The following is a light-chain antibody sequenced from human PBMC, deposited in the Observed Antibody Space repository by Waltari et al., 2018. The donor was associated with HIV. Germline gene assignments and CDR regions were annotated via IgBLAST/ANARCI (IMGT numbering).Light chain of an antibody. CDR2: QDT. Sequence: SYELTQPPSVSVSPGQTATITCSGDKWGDKYVSWYQQRPGQSPVFVIYQDTGRPSGIPERLSGSNSGNTATLTISGTQAMDEADYYCQAWDSSAVVFGGGTKLTVL. CDR1: KWGDKY. J-gene: IGLJ2*01. V-gene: IGLV3-1*01. CDR3: QAWDSSAVV.